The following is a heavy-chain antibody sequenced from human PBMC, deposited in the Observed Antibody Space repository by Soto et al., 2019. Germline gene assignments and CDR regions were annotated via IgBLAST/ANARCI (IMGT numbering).Heavy chain of an antibody. V-gene: IGHV4-4*07. J-gene: IGHJ4*02. CDR1: GDSISTYY. CDR3: AREYTETVDGPTPFYFDF. Sequence: LSLTCRVSGDSISTYYWSWIRQSAGKGLEWIGRTYITGDTNYNPSLKSRVTMSLDASKYQLSLHLSSVTAADTALYYCAREYTETVDGPTPFYFDFWGQGTPVTVSS. D-gene: IGHD6-19*01. CDR2: TYITGDT.